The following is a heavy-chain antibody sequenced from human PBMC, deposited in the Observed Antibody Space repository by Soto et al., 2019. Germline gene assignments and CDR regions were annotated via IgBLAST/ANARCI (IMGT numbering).Heavy chain of an antibody. Sequence: QVQLVQSGAEVKKPGSSVKVSCKASGGTFSSYAISWVRQAPGQGLEWMGGIIPIFGTANYAQKFQGRVTITADEPTSTAYMELRSLRSEDTAVYYCARHDCISSSCYYYYYYGMDVWGQGTTVTVSS. J-gene: IGHJ6*02. D-gene: IGHD2-2*01. CDR2: IIPIFGTA. CDR3: ARHDCISSSCYYYYYYGMDV. CDR1: GGTFSSYA. V-gene: IGHV1-69*12.